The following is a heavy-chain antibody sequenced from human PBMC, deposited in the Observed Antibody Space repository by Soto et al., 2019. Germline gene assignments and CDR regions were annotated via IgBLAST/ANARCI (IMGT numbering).Heavy chain of an antibody. J-gene: IGHJ6*02. V-gene: IGHV1-46*01. CDR3: ARGSCSGGSCHVYGMDV. D-gene: IGHD2-15*01. CDR2: INPSGGST. CDR1: GYTFSSYY. Sequence: ASVKVSCKASGYTFSSYYMHWVLQAPGQGLEWMGIINPSGGSTSYAQEFQGRVTMTSDTSTSTVYMELSSLKSEDTAVYYCARGSCSGGSCHVYGMDVWGQGTTVTVSS.